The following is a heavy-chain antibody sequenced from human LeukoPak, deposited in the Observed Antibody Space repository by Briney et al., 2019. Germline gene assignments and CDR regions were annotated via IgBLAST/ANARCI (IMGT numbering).Heavy chain of an antibody. J-gene: IGHJ6*02. D-gene: IGHD6-13*01. V-gene: IGHV3-23*01. CDR3: AKKGYSSSWYRYGMDV. CDR1: GFTFSSYA. CDR2: ISGSGGST. Sequence: GGSLRLSCAASGFTFSSYAMSWVRQAPGKGLEWVSAISGSGGSTYYADSVKGRFTISRDNSKNTLYLQMNSVRAEDTAVYYCAKKGYSSSWYRYGMDVWGQGTTVTVSS.